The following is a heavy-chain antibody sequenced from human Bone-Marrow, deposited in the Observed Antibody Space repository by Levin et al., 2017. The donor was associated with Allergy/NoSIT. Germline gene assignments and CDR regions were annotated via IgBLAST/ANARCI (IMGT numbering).Heavy chain of an antibody. V-gene: IGHV4-31*03. CDR3: ARVGGAAASIPRGDYDGMDV. Sequence: SETLSLTCTVSGGSISSGGYYWSWIRQHPGKGLEWIGYIYYSGSTYYNPSLKSRVTISVDTSKNQFSLKLSSVTAADTAVYYCARVGGAAASIPRGDYDGMDVWGQGTTVTVSS. J-gene: IGHJ6*02. CDR1: GGSISSGGYY. D-gene: IGHD6-13*01. CDR2: IYYSGST.